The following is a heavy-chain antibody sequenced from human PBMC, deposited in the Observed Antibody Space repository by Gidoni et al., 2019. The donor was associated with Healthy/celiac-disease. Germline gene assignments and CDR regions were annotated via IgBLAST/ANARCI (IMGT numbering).Heavy chain of an antibody. CDR1: GFTFHDYA. J-gene: IGHJ6*02. CDR2: ISWNSGSI. V-gene: IGHV3-9*01. CDR3: AKDTDDYYYYGMDV. Sequence: EVQLVESGGVLVQPGMSLSLSFSSSGFTFHDYAMHWLRQAPGKGLEWVAGISWNSGSIGYEDYVKGRFTISRDNAKKSLYLQMNSMRAEDTALYYCAKDTDDYYYYGMDVWGQGTTVTVSS.